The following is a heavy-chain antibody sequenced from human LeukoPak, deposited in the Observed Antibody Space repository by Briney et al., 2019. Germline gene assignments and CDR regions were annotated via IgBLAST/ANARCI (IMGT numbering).Heavy chain of an antibody. J-gene: IGHJ3*02. Sequence: GGSLRLSCAASGFTFSSYWMHWVRQAPGKGLVWVSRINSDGSSTSYADSVKGRFTISRDNAKNTLYLQMNSLRAEDTAVYYCARKAVAFAFDIWGQGTMVTVSS. CDR1: GFTFSSYW. CDR3: ARKAVAFAFDI. V-gene: IGHV3-74*01. CDR2: INSDGSST. D-gene: IGHD6-19*01.